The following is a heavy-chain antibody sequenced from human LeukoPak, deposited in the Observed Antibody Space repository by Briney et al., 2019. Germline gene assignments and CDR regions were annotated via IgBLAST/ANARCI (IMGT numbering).Heavy chain of an antibody. CDR1: EYTFTSYA. V-gene: IGHV7-4-1*02. CDR2: INTNTGNP. CDR3: ARGSSSWYGYYYYYMDV. Sequence: ASVKVSCKASEYTFTSYAMNWVRQAPGQGLEWMGWINTNTGNPTYAQGFTGRFVFSLDTSVSTAYLQISSLKAEDTAVYYCARGSSSWYGYYYYYMDVWGKGTTVTVSS. J-gene: IGHJ6*03. D-gene: IGHD6-13*01.